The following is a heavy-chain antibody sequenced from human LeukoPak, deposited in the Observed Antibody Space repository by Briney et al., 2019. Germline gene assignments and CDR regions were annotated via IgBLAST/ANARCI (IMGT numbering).Heavy chain of an antibody. D-gene: IGHD3-3*01. V-gene: IGHV4-59*01. Sequence: SETLSLTCTVSGGSISSYYWNWIRQPPGKGLEWIGYIYYSGSTNYNPSLQSRVTISVDTSKNQFSLKLTSVTAADTAMYYCARGGNDFWSGLMYNWFDPGAREPWSPSPQ. CDR3: ARGGNDFWSGLMYNWFDP. CDR2: IYYSGST. J-gene: IGHJ5*02. CDR1: GGSISSYY.